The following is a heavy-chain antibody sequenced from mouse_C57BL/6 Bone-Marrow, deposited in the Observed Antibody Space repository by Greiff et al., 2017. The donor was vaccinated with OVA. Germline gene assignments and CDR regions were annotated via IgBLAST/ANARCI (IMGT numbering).Heavy chain of an antibody. J-gene: IGHJ4*01. D-gene: IGHD2-9*01. CDR2: IYPGDGDT. Sequence: QVQLQQSGPELVKPGASVKISCKASGYAFSSSWMNWVKQRPGKGLEWIGRIYPGDGDTNYNGKFKGKATLTADKSSSTAYMQLSSLTSEDSAVYFCARLSYYGYDGYYYAMDYWGQGTSVTVSS. CDR1: GYAFSSSW. V-gene: IGHV1-82*01. CDR3: ARLSYYGYDGYYYAMDY.